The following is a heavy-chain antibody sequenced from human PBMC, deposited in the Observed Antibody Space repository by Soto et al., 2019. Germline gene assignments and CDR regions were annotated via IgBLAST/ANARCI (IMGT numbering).Heavy chain of an antibody. J-gene: IGHJ3*02. V-gene: IGHV3-7*04. D-gene: IGHD3-22*01. Sequence: EVQLVESGGGLVQPGGSVRVSCAASGFTFSTYWMSWVRQAPGKGLEWVANIKPDGSEMYYVDSVKGRFTMSRDNAKNSLYLQMNSPRAEDTAVYYCARGDYYDSSGPFSDAFEIWGQGTMVTVSS. CDR1: GFTFSTYW. CDR3: ARGDYYDSSGPFSDAFEI. CDR2: IKPDGSEM.